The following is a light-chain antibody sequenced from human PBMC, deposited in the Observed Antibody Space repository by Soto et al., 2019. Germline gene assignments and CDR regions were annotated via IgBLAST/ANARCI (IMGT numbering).Light chain of an antibody. CDR2: GAS. CDR1: QSVSIN. V-gene: IGKV3-15*01. CDR3: QQYNNWPRT. J-gene: IGKJ1*01. Sequence: IVMTQSPSTLSVSPWERATLSCRASQSVSINLAWYQQKPGQAPRLLIYGASTRATGIPARFSGSGSGTEFTLTINSLQSEDFAVYYCQQYNNWPRTCGQGTKVDI.